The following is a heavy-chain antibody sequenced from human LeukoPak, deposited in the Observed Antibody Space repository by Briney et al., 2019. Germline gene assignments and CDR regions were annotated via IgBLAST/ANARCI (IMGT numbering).Heavy chain of an antibody. CDR1: GGSFGGYY. CDR2: INHSGST. CDR3: ARVWDCGGDCYTDAFDI. Sequence: SETLSLTWAVYGGSFGGYYWSWIRQPPGKGLEWIGEINHSGSTNYNPSLKSRVTISVDTSKNQFSLKLSSVTAADTAVYYCARVWDCGGDCYTDAFDIWGQGTMVTVSS. D-gene: IGHD2-21*02. V-gene: IGHV4-34*01. J-gene: IGHJ3*02.